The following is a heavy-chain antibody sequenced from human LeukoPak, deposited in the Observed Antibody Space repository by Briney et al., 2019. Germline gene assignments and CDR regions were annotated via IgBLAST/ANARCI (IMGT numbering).Heavy chain of an antibody. CDR1: GGSISSSSYY. V-gene: IGHV4-39*02. Sequence: SETLSLTCTVSGGSISSSSYYWGWIRQPPGEGLDWIGSIYYSGSTYYNPSLKSRVTISVDTSKNQFSLKLSSVTAADTAVYYCARDRAETYYYDSSGYAGFDPWGQGTLVTVSS. CDR2: IYYSGST. J-gene: IGHJ5*02. CDR3: ARDRAETYYYDSSGYAGFDP. D-gene: IGHD3-22*01.